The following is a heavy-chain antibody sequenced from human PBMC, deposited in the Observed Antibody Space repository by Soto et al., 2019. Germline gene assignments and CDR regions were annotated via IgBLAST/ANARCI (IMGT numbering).Heavy chain of an antibody. D-gene: IGHD6-13*01. CDR2: IYYSGST. V-gene: IGHV4-61*01. Sequence: PSETLSLTCTVSGGSVSSGSYYWSWIRQPPGKGLEWIGYIYYSGSTNYNPSLKSRVTISVDTSKNQFSLKLSSVTAADTAVYYCARGPLVAAAGTVYYYYGMDVWGQGTTVTVSS. CDR3: ARGPLVAAAGTVYYYYGMDV. J-gene: IGHJ6*02. CDR1: GGSVSSGSYY.